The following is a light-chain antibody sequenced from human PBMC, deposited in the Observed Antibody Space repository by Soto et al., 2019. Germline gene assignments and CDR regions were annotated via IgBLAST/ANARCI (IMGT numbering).Light chain of an antibody. V-gene: IGKV1-5*01. Sequence: DIQMTQSPSTLSPSVGDRVTITCRASQKIVNWLAWYQQKPGKAPKILIYGASTLERGVPSRFSGSGSGTEFPLTITNLQPDDFATYYCQQYNTYSVTFGQGTRPEIK. J-gene: IGKJ5*01. CDR2: GAS. CDR3: QQYNTYSVT. CDR1: QKIVNW.